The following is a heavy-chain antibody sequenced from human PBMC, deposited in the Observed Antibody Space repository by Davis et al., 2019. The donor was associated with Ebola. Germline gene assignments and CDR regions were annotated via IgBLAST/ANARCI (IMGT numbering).Heavy chain of an antibody. CDR1: GGTFSSYA. CDR2: IIPIFGTA. CDR3: ARGMAYCGGDCYSGYFQH. Sequence: SVKVSCKASGGTFSSYAISWVRQAPGQGLEWMGGIIPIFGTANYAQKFQGRVTITADESTSTAYMELSSLRSEDTAVYYCARGMAYCGGDCYSGYFQHWGQGTLVTVSS. J-gene: IGHJ1*01. V-gene: IGHV1-69*13. D-gene: IGHD2-21*01.